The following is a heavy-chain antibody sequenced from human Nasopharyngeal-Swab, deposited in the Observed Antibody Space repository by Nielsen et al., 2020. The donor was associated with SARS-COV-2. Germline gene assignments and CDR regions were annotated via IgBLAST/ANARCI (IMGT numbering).Heavy chain of an antibody. CDR3: ARVGGSNYYYYYMDV. J-gene: IGHJ6*03. CDR1: GYTFTSYG. CDR2: ISAYNGNT. Sequence: ASVKASCKASGYTFTSYGISWVRQAPGQGLEWMGWISAYNGNTNYAQKLQGRVTMTTDTSTSTAYMELRSLRSDDTAVYYCARVGGSNYYYYYMDVWGKGTTFTVSS. V-gene: IGHV1-18*01. D-gene: IGHD1-26*01.